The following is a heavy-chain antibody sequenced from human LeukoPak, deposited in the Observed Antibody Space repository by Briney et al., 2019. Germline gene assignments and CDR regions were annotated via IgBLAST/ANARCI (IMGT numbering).Heavy chain of an antibody. V-gene: IGHV4-31*03. CDR2: IYYSGST. Sequence: TLSLTCTVPGGSISSGGYYWRWTRQHPGKGLEWIVYIYYSGSTYYNPSLKSRVTISVGTSKNQFSLKLSSVTAADTAVYYCARGQYSSSWRPLNYYYYYGMDVWGQGTTVTVSS. CDR1: GGSISSGGYY. J-gene: IGHJ6*02. CDR3: ARGQYSSSWRPLNYYYYYGMDV. D-gene: IGHD6-13*01.